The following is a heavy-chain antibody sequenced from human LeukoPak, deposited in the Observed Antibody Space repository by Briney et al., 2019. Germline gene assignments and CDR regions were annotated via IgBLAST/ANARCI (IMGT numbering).Heavy chain of an antibody. J-gene: IGHJ1*01. D-gene: IGHD6-19*01. Sequence: GESLKISCKGSGYSFTSYWISWVRQMPGKGLEWMGRIYPSDSYTNYSPSFQGHVTISADKSISTAYLQWSSLKASDTAMYYCAGAGIAVAGNAEYFQHWGQGTLVTVSS. CDR1: GYSFTSYW. CDR3: AGAGIAVAGNAEYFQH. V-gene: IGHV5-10-1*01. CDR2: IYPSDSYT.